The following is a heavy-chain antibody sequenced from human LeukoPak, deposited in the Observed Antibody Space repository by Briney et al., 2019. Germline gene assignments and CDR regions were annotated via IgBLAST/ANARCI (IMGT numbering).Heavy chain of an antibody. CDR3: ARGWFGELLLIDY. CDR2: ISSSGSTI. CDR1: GFTFSSYE. Sequence: PGGSLRLSCAASGFTFSSYEMNWVRQAPGKGLEWVSYISSSGSTIYYADSVKGRFTISRDNAKNSLYLQMNSLRAEDTAVYYCARGWFGELLLIDYWGQGTLVTVSS. V-gene: IGHV3-48*03. J-gene: IGHJ4*02. D-gene: IGHD3-10*01.